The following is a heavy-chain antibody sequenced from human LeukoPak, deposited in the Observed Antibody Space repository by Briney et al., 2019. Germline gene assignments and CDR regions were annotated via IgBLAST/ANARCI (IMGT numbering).Heavy chain of an antibody. CDR2: IYQDGSKK. CDR1: GFTFSNYW. V-gene: IGHV3-7*01. J-gene: IGHJ4*02. CDR3: ARGRRGHGYSSGWYDY. Sequence: GGSLRLSCAASGFTFSNYWMTWVRQAPGKGLEWVAHIYQDGSKKNYVDSVKDRFTISRDNAKNSLYLQMNSLTAEDTAVYYCARGRRGHGYSSGWYDYWGQGTLVTVSS. D-gene: IGHD6-19*01.